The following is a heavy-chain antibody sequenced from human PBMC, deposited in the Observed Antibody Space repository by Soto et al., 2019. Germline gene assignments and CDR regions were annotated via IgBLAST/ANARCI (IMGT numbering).Heavy chain of an antibody. D-gene: IGHD2-2*01. CDR2: IYYSGST. V-gene: IGHV4-28*01. J-gene: IGHJ3*02. Sequence: PSETLSLTCTVSGGSISSSNWWGWIRQPPGKGLEWIGYIYYSGSTYYNPSLKSRVTMSVDTSKNQFSLKLSSVTAVDTAVYYCARSPAAMKAFDIWGQGTMVTVSS. CDR3: ARSPAAMKAFDI. CDR1: GGSISSSNW.